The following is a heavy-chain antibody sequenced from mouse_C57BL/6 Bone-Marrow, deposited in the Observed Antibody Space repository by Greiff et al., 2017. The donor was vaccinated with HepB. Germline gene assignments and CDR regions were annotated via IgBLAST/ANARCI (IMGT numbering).Heavy chain of an antibody. J-gene: IGHJ2*01. D-gene: IGHD2-14*01. CDR3: AREERVPFDY. Sequence: VQLVESGAELVRPGASVKLSCKASGYTFTDYYINWVKQRPGQGLEWIARIYPGSGNTYYNEKFKGKATLTAEKSSSTAYMQLSSLTSEDSAVYFCAREERVPFDYWGQGTTLTVSS. CDR2: IYPGSGNT. V-gene: IGHV1-76*01. CDR1: GYTFTDYY.